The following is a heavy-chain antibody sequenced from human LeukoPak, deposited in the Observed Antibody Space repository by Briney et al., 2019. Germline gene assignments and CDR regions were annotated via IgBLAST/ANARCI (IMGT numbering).Heavy chain of an antibody. Sequence: SETLSLTCAVYGGSFSGYYWSWIRQPPWKGLEWIGEINHSGSTNYNPSLKSRVTISVDTSKNQFSLKLSSVTAADTAVYYCARRPAAALNDYWGQGTLVTVSS. CDR1: GGSFSGYY. CDR3: ARRPAAALNDY. V-gene: IGHV4-34*01. D-gene: IGHD2-2*01. CDR2: INHSGST. J-gene: IGHJ4*02.